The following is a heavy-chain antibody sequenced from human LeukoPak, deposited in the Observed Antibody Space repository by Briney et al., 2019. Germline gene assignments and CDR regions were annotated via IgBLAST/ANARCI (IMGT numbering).Heavy chain of an antibody. D-gene: IGHD2-8*01. CDR2: INPNSGDT. CDR1: GYSFTGYY. CDR3: ARGGLRVMVYRLYYMDV. V-gene: IGHV1-2*02. Sequence: ASVKVSCKASGYSFTGYYMHWVRQAPGQGLEWMGWINPNSGDTKYAQKFQGRVTMTRDTSISTAYMELTRLRSDDTAVDYCARGGLRVMVYRLYYMDVWGKGTTVTVSS. J-gene: IGHJ6*03.